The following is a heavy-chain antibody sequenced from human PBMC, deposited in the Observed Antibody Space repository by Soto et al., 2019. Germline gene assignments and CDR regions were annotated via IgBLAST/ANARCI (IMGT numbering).Heavy chain of an antibody. CDR2: IHPSGGST. CDR1: GYTFTSYY. CDR3: ARDRPHTYYDFWSGYFSGTWFDP. Sequence: QVQLVQSGAEVKKPGASVKVSCKASGYTFTSYYMHRVRQAPGQGLEWMGIIHPSGGSTSYAQKFQGRGAMARDTYRRQDYLELSRMRYEDTAVYYCARDRPHTYYDFWSGYFSGTWFDPWGQGTLVTVSS. J-gene: IGHJ5*02. D-gene: IGHD3-3*01. V-gene: IGHV1-46*03.